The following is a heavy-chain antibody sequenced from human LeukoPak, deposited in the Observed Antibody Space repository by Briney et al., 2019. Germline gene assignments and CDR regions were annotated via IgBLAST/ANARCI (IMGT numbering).Heavy chain of an antibody. J-gene: IGHJ4*02. D-gene: IGHD5-18*01. Sequence: SEPLSLTCIVSGGSISNYYWSWIRQPPGKGLESIGYIYYSENTNYNPSLKSRVTISVDTSRNQFSLKLSSVTAADTAVYYCARGYGRGGALDYWGQGTLVTVSS. V-gene: IGHV4-59*01. CDR2: IYYSENT. CDR3: ARGYGRGGALDY. CDR1: GGSISNYY.